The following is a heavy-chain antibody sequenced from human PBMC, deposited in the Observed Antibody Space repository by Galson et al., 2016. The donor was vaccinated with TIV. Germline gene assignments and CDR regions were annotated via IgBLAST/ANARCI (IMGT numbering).Heavy chain of an antibody. CDR3: AKCRGWGGKGYLDF. Sequence: SLRLSCAASGFTFSAYAMTWVRQGPGKGLEWVSSMTGPFMGTTGGGTFYADSVKGRFTISRDNPKSTLYLQMDSLRVEDTAVYYCAKCRGWGGKGYLDFWGQGTVVTVSS. V-gene: IGHV3-23*01. CDR2: MTGPFMGTTGGGT. CDR1: GFTFSAYA. J-gene: IGHJ4*02. D-gene: IGHD3-16*01.